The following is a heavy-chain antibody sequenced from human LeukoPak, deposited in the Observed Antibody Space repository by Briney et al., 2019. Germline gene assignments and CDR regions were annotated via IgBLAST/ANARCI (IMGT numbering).Heavy chain of an antibody. CDR1: GFTFGDYA. D-gene: IGHD2-8*01. CDR2: IRSKAYGGTI. V-gene: IGHV3-49*04. Sequence: GGSLRLSCTASGFTFGDYAMSWVRQAPGKGLEWVGFIRSKAYGGTIEYAASVKGRFTISTDDSKSIAYLQMNSLRAEDTAVYYCATRSLYCTNGVCSWTTEYFQHWGQGTLVTVSS. CDR3: ATRSLYCTNGVCSWTTEYFQH. J-gene: IGHJ1*01.